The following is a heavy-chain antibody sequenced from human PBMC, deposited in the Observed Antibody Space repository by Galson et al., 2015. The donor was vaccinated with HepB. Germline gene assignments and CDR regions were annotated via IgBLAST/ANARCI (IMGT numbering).Heavy chain of an antibody. CDR2: MNPNSGNT. Sequence: SVKVSCKASGYTFTNYDINWVRQATGQGLEWMGWMNPNSGNTGYAQKFQGRVTMTRNTPISTAYMELSSLRSEDTAVYYCARAPQWGYDSSSYYLDYWGQGTLVTVSS. J-gene: IGHJ4*02. V-gene: IGHV1-8*01. CDR1: GYTFTNYD. CDR3: ARAPQWGYDSSSYYLDY. D-gene: IGHD3-22*01.